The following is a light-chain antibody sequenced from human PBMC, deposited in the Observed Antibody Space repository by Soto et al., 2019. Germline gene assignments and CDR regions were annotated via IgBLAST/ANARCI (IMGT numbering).Light chain of an antibody. V-gene: IGLV1-44*01. CDR2: NRG. CDR3: ASWDAGLNGVI. CDR1: SSNIGRYT. J-gene: IGLJ2*01. Sequence: QSVLAQPPSTSGTPGQRVTISCSGSSSNIGRYTLNWYQHLPGAAPKLLIYNRGQRPSGVPDRFSGSQSGTSASLDISGLQAEDEALYFSASWDAGLNGVIFGGGTKLTVL.